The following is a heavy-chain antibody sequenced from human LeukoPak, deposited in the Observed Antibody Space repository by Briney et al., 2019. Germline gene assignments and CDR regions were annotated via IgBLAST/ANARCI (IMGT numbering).Heavy chain of an antibody. CDR2: ISAYNGNT. CDR3: ARMEMATAIFDY. Sequence: ASVKVSCKASGGTFSSYAITWVRQAPGQGLEWMGWISAYNGNTNYAQNLQGRVTMTTDTSTSTAYMELRSLRSDDTAMYYCARMEMATAIFDYWGQGTLVTVSS. V-gene: IGHV1-18*01. J-gene: IGHJ4*02. D-gene: IGHD5-24*01. CDR1: GGTFSSYA.